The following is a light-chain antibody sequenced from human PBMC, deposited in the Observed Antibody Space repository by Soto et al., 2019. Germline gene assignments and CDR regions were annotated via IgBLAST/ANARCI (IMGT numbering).Light chain of an antibody. J-gene: IGKJ3*01. CDR1: ESISSHY. V-gene: IGKV3-20*01. Sequence: EIVLMQSPDTLSFSPGERATLSGRASESISSHYIAWYQQKPGQAPRLLIFGASTRATGITDRFSGSWSGTDFTLTISRLEPEDFAVYYCQNFGDSPFTFGPGTKVDIK. CDR2: GAS. CDR3: QNFGDSPFT.